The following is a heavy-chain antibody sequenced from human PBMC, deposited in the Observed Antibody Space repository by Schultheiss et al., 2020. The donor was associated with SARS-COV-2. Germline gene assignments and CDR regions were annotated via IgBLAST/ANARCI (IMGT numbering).Heavy chain of an antibody. CDR1: GFTFSSYA. J-gene: IGHJ4*02. Sequence: GGSLRLSCAASGFTFSSYAMHWVRQAPGKGLEWVAVISYDGSNKYYADSVKGRFTISRDNAKNSLYLQMNSLRDEDTAVYYCARDLSPLPGIDYWGQGTLVTVSS. CDR3: ARDLSPLPGIDY. V-gene: IGHV3-30-3*01. CDR2: ISYDGSNK.